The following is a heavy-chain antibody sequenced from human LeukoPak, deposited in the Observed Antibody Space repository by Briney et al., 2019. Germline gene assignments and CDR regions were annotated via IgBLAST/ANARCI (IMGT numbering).Heavy chain of an antibody. J-gene: IGHJ4*02. CDR3: ARYCSGGSCYGTGSFDY. V-gene: IGHV4-34*01. CDR1: GGSFSGYY. CDR2: INHSGST. Sequence: PSETLSLTCAVYGGSFSGYYWSWIRQPPGKGLEWIGEINHSGSTNYNPSLKRRVTISVDTSKNQFSLKLSSVTAADTAVYYCARYCSGGSCYGTGSFDYWGQGTLVTVSS. D-gene: IGHD2-15*01.